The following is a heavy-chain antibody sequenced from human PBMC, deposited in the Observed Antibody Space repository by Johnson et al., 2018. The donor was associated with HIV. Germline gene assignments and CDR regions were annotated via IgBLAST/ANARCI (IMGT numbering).Heavy chain of an antibody. J-gene: IGHJ3*02. V-gene: IGHV3-30*04. CDR2: ISYDGSEQ. D-gene: IGHD4-23*01. CDR1: GFTFSSYA. Sequence: QMQLVESGGGVVQPGRSLRLSCAASGFTFSSYAMHWVRQAPGKGLEWVAVISYDGSEQYYVDSVKGRFTISRDNAKNSLYLQMNSLRAEDTAVYYCARAPRWFNVFDIWGQGTMFTVSS. CDR3: ARAPRWFNVFDI.